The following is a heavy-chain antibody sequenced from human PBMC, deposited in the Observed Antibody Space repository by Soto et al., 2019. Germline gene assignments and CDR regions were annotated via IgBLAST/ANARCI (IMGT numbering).Heavy chain of an antibody. J-gene: IGHJ3*02. Sequence: QVQLVESGGGVVQPGRSLILSCAASGFSFSSHAMHWVRQAPGKGLEWVALIWNDGSNKYYADSVKGRFTISRDNSKNTLDLQMNTLRAEDTAVYYCARAQDNDESGSYDLPADMWGQGTTVTVS. CDR1: GFSFSSHA. D-gene: IGHD3-22*01. CDR2: IWNDGSNK. CDR3: ARAQDNDESGSYDLPADM. V-gene: IGHV3-33*01.